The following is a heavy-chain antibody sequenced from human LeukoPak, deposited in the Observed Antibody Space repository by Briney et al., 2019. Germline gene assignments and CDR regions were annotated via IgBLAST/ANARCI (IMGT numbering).Heavy chain of an antibody. V-gene: IGHV1-2*02. Sequence: EASVKVSCKASGYTFTDYYIHWVRQAPGQGLEWMGWINPNSGDTNYAQKFRGRVTLSRDTSISTAYMDLTRLRSGDTAVYYCAREGGRVYHVLTGYYQPYYFDYWGQGTLVTVSS. J-gene: IGHJ4*02. CDR3: AREGGRVYHVLTGYYQPYYFDY. CDR2: INPNSGDT. D-gene: IGHD3-9*01. CDR1: GYTFTDYY.